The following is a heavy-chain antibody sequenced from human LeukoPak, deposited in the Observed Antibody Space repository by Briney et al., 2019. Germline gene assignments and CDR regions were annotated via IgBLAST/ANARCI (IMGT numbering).Heavy chain of an antibody. CDR1: STSFNYYY. CDR3: AAGDGVKAPIGVGSWYFEL. J-gene: IGHJ2*01. CDR2: INHSGST. D-gene: IGHD2-8*01. V-gene: IGHV4-34*01. Sequence: SETLSLTCGVYSTSFNYYYWSWIRQTPGKGLEWIGEINHSGSTNYNPSLRSRVTISVDTSKNQFFLKLNSATAADTAVYYCAAGDGVKAPIGVGSWYFELWGRGTLVSVTS.